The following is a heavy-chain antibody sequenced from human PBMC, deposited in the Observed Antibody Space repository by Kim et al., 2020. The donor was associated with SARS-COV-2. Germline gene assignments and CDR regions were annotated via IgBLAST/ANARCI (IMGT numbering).Heavy chain of an antibody. V-gene: IGHV1-2*02. CDR1: GYTFTGYY. CDR3: ARDLAALYTFDY. D-gene: IGHD6-6*01. CDR2: INPNSGGT. J-gene: IGHJ4*02. Sequence: ASVKVSCKASGYTFTGYYMHWVRQAPGQGLEWMGWINPNSGGTNYAQKFQGRVTMTRDTSISTAYMELNRLRSDDTAVYYCARDLAALYTFDYWGQGTLVTVSS.